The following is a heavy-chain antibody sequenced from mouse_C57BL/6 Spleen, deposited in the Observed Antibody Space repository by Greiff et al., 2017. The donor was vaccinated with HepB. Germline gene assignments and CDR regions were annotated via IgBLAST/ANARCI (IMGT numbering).Heavy chain of an antibody. J-gene: IGHJ4*01. CDR3: ARPGSSGFFYAMDY. V-gene: IGHV1-59*01. CDR2: IDPSDSYT. D-gene: IGHD3-2*02. CDR1: GYTFTSYW. Sequence: VQLQQPGAELVRPGTSVKLSCKASGYTFTSYWMHWVKQRPGQGLEWIGVIDPSDSYTNYNQKFKGKATLTVDTSSSTAYMQLSSLTSEDSAVYYWARPGSSGFFYAMDYWGQGTSVTVSS.